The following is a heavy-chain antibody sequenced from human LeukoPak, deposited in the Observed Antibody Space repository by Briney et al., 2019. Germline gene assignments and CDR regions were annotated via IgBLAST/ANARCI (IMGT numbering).Heavy chain of an antibody. D-gene: IGHD3-22*01. CDR1: GGTFSSYA. V-gene: IGHV1-69*05. CDR3: ASQGPRDSSGYYGGY. CDR2: IIPIFGTA. J-gene: IGHJ4*02. Sequence: GSSVKVSCKASGGTFSSYAISWVRQAPGQGLEWMGGIIPIFGTANYAQKFQGRVTITTDESTSTAYMELSSLRSEDTAVYYCASQGPRDSSGYYGGYWGQGTLVTVSS.